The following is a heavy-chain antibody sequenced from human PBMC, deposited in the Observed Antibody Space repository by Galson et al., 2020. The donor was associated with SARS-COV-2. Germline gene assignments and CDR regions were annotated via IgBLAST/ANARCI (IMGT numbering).Heavy chain of an antibody. CDR3: ARGECGGDCYYMDV. V-gene: IGHV4-61*09. CDR1: GGSISSGSYY. Sequence: SETLSLTCTVSGGSISSGSYYWNWIRQPAGKGLEWIGHIYTSGSTNYNPSLKSRVTISVDTSKNQFSLKLSSVTAADTAVYYCARGECGGDCYYMDVWGKGTTVTVSS. CDR2: IYTSGST. D-gene: IGHD2-21*01. J-gene: IGHJ6*03.